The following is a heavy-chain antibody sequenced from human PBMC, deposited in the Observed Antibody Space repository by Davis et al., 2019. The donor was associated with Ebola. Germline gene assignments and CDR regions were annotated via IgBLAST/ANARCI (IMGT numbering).Heavy chain of an antibody. V-gene: IGHV5-10-1*01. CDR2: IDPSDSYT. CDR1: GYSFTSYW. Sequence: GESLKISCHGSGYSFTSYWISWVRQLPGKGLEWMGRIDPSDSYTNYSPSFQGHVTISADKSISTAYLQWSSLKASDTAMYYCDLYCISTSCPKADRGVNYWGQGTLVTVSS. D-gene: IGHD2-2*01. CDR3: DLYCISTSCPKADRGVNY. J-gene: IGHJ4*02.